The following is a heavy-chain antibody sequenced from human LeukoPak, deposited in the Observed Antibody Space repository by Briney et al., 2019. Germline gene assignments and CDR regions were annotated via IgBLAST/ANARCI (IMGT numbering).Heavy chain of an antibody. CDR2: IYYSGST. CDR1: GGSISSGGYY. Sequence: SETLSLTCAVSGGSISSGGYYWSWIRQHPGKGLEWIGYIYYSGSTYYNPSLKSRVTISVDTSKNQFSLKLSSVTAADTAVYYCARVSRHLVNSGSGGYYVVDYWGQGTLVTVSS. V-gene: IGHV4-31*11. J-gene: IGHJ4*02. CDR3: ARVSRHLVNSGSGGYYVVDY. D-gene: IGHD3-22*01.